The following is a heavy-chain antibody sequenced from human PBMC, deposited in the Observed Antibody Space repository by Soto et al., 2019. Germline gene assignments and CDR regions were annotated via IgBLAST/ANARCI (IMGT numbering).Heavy chain of an antibody. J-gene: IGHJ4*02. V-gene: IGHV1-69*13. D-gene: IGHD1-26*01. CDR2: IIPIFGTA. Sequence: GASVKVSCKASGGTFSSYAISWVRQAPGQGLEWMGGIIPIFGTANYAQKFQGRVTITADESTSTAYVELNSLRAEDTAVYYCVRGEVPADWGQGTLVTVSS. CDR1: GGTFSSYA. CDR3: VRGEVPAD.